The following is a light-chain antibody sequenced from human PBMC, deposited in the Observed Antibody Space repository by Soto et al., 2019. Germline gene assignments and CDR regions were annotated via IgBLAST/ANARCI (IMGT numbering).Light chain of an antibody. V-gene: IGLV2-14*01. Sequence: QSALTQPASVSGSPGQSITISCTGTSSDVGGYDYVSWYQLHPGKAPKLMVFEVSNRPSGVSYRFSGSKSGNTASLTISGLQAEDEADYYCSSFTTSNTWMFGGGTKLTVL. CDR1: SSDVGGYDY. CDR3: SSFTTSNTWM. CDR2: EVS. J-gene: IGLJ3*02.